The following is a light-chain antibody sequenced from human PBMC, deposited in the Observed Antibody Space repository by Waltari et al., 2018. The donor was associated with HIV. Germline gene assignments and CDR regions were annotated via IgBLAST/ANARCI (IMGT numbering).Light chain of an antibody. CDR2: EVS. Sequence: QSALTQPPSASGSPGQPVTIPCPGSSSDIGGYRFVSWYQQHPGKAPKLMIYEVSKRPSGVPDRFSGSKSGNTASLTVSGLQAEDEADYFCSSYAANNDILFGGGTKLTVL. V-gene: IGLV2-8*01. CDR3: SSYAANNDIL. CDR1: SSDIGGYRF. J-gene: IGLJ3*02.